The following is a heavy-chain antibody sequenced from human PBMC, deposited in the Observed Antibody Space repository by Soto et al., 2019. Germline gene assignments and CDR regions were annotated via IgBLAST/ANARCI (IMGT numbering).Heavy chain of an antibody. D-gene: IGHD3-10*01. J-gene: IGHJ3*02. CDR3: VKDYGGDHTIFDI. Sequence: EVQLLESGGGLVEPGGSLRLSCAASGFTFNTYAMSWVRQAPGKGLEWVSGITGSGGSTYYADSVKGRFTISRDNSKNTLFLQMISLRAEDTAVYYCVKDYGGDHTIFDIWGQGTMVTVSS. CDR1: GFTFNTYA. V-gene: IGHV3-23*01. CDR2: ITGSGGST.